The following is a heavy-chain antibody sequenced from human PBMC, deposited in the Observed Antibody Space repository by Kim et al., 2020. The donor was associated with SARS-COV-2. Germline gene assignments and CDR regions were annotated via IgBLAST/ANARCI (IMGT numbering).Heavy chain of an antibody. D-gene: IGHD3-22*01. V-gene: IGHV4-39*01. Sequence: KKRVTISVDTSKNQFSLKLSSVTAADTAVYYCARHEGPHYYDSSGYYYGYWGQGTLVTVSS. J-gene: IGHJ4*02. CDR3: ARHEGPHYYDSSGYYYGY.